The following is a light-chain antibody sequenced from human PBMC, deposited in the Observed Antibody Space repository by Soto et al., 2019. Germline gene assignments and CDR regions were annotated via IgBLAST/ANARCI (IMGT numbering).Light chain of an antibody. Sequence: QSVLTQPRSVSGSPGQSVTISCTGTSSDVGGYNYVSWYQQHPGKAPKLMIYDVNKRPSGVPDRFSGSKSGNTASLTISGLQAADEADYYCQVWDSSSDHWVFGGGTKVTVL. V-gene: IGLV2-11*01. CDR1: SSDVGGYNY. CDR2: DVN. CDR3: QVWDSSSDHWV. J-gene: IGLJ3*02.